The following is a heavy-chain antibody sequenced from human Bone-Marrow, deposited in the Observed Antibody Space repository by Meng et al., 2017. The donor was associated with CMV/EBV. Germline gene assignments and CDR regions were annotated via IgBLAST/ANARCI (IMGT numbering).Heavy chain of an antibody. CDR3: ARGPYYYDSSGYLDY. CDR2: IIPILGIA. D-gene: IGHD3-22*01. J-gene: IGHJ4*02. CDR1: GGTFSSYA. V-gene: IGHV1-69*10. Sequence: SVKVSCKASGGTFSSYAISWVRQAPGQGLEWMGGIIPILGIANYAQKFQGRVTITADKSTSTAYMELSSLRSEDTAVYYCARGPYYYDSSGYLDYWGQGTLVPVSS.